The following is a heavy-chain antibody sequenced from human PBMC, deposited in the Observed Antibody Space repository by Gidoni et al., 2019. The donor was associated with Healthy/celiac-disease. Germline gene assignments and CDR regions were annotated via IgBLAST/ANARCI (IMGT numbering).Heavy chain of an antibody. CDR1: GGSISSSSYY. V-gene: IGHV4-39*01. J-gene: IGHJ6*02. CDR3: ARPGGSRRGRLLWFGERKDMDV. CDR2: IYYSGST. Sequence: QLQLQESGPGLVKPSETLSLTCTVSGGSISSSSYYWGWLRQPPGKGLEWIGSIYYSGSTYYNPSLKSRVTISVDTSKNQFSLKLSSVTAADTAVYYCARPGGSRRGRLLWFGERKDMDVWGQGTTVTVSS. D-gene: IGHD3-10*01.